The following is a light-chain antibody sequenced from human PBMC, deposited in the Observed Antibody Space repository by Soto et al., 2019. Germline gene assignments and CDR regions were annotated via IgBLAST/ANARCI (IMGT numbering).Light chain of an antibody. CDR2: GAS. CDR1: QSVSNNY. Sequence: VLTQSPDSLAVSPGERATLSCRASQSVSNNYLAWYQQKPGQAPRLLIYGASNRATGIPDRFSGSGSGTDFTLTISRLEPEDFAVYYCQQYGSSGTFGQGTKVDIK. CDR3: QQYGSSGT. V-gene: IGKV3-20*01. J-gene: IGKJ1*01.